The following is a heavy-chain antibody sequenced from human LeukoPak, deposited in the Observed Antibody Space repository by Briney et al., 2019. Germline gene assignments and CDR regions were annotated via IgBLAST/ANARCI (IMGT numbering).Heavy chain of an antibody. CDR1: GFTFGDYA. CDR2: IRSKAYGGTT. J-gene: IGHJ4*02. D-gene: IGHD5-18*01. V-gene: IGHV3-49*03. CDR3: TFGYSYGLFDY. Sequence: PGGSLRLSCTASGFTFGDYAMSWFRQAPGKGLEWVGFIRSKAYGGTTEYAASVKGRFTISRDDSKSLAYLQMNSLKTEDTAVYYCTFGYSYGLFDYWGQGTLVTVSS.